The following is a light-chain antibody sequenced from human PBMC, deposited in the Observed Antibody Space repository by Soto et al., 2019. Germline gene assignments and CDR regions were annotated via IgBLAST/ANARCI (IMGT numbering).Light chain of an antibody. J-gene: IGLJ1*01. CDR1: SSDIGAYDY. V-gene: IGLV2-14*03. CDR3: RSFADSSARDYV. Sequence: QSALTQPASVSGSPGQSITISCTGTSSDIGAYDYVSWYQQHPGGVPKLLIYDVSSRPSGVSSRFSGSKSGNTTSLAISGLEADDESDYYCRSFADSSARDYVFGGGTKLTVL. CDR2: DVS.